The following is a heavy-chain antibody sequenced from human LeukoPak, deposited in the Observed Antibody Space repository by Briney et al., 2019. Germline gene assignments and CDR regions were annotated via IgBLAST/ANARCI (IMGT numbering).Heavy chain of an antibody. D-gene: IGHD2-2*01. CDR3: ARANIPAGLPRRYYYHYMDV. CDR1: GGSFSGYY. CDR2: INHSGST. Sequence: KPSETLSLTCAVYGGSFSGYYWSWIRQPPGKGLEWIGEINHSGSTNYNPSLKSRVTISVDTSKNQFSLKLSSVTAADTAVYYCARANIPAGLPRRYYYHYMDVWGKGTTVTVSS. V-gene: IGHV4-34*01. J-gene: IGHJ6*03.